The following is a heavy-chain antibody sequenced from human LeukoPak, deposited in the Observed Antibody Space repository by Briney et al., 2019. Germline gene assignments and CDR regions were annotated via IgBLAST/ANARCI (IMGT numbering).Heavy chain of an antibody. CDR2: INPNSGGT. CDR3: ARGGANYYDSTPQILFDY. Sequence: ASVKVSCKASGYTFTVYYMHWVRPAPGQGLEWMGRINPNSGGTKYTQKFQGRVTMTRDTSISTAYMELSRLRSDDTAVYYCARGGANYYDSTPQILFDYWGQGTLVTVSS. J-gene: IGHJ4*02. D-gene: IGHD3-22*01. CDR1: GYTFTVYY. V-gene: IGHV1-2*06.